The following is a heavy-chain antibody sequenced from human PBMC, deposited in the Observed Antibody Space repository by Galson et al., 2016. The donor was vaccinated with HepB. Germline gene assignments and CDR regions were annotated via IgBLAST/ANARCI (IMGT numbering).Heavy chain of an antibody. CDR2: ISESGGRT. D-gene: IGHD1-26*01. J-gene: IGHJ3*02. CDR3: AKVPPGAMAEAFDI. CDR1: GFTFSNFA. Sequence: SLRLSCAASGFTFSNFAMTWVRQAPGKGLEWVSLISESGGRTYYADSVKGRFTMSRDNSKNTVFLQMNSLRAEDTAVYYCAKVPPGAMAEAFDIWGQGTMVTVSS. V-gene: IGHV3-23*01.